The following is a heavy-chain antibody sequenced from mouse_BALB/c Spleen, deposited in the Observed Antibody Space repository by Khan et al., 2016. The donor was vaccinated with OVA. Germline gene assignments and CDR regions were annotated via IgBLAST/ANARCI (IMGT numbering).Heavy chain of an antibody. CDR1: GYSITSGHG. Sequence: VQLKESGPGLVKPSQSLSLTRTVTGYSITSGHGWNWIRQFPGNKLEWMGYISYSGSTNYNPSLKSRISITRDTSKNQFFLQLNSVTTEDTATYYYARTARIKYWGQGTTLTVSS. J-gene: IGHJ2*01. D-gene: IGHD1-2*01. CDR3: ARTARIKY. V-gene: IGHV3-2*02. CDR2: ISYSGST.